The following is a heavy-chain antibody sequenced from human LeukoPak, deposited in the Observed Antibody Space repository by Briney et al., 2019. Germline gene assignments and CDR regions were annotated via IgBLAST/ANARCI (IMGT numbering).Heavy chain of an antibody. CDR1: GFTFSSHW. V-gene: IGHV3-74*03. CDR2: ISHDGSTT. CDR3: AREINKFFDP. J-gene: IGHJ5*02. D-gene: IGHD1/OR15-1a*01. Sequence: PGGSLRLSCAASGFTFSSHWMRWVRQAPGKGLVWVSRISHDGSTTKNADSVKGRFTISRDNARSTLFMQMNSPGAETTAFYYAAREINKFFDPGGERTRVTVS.